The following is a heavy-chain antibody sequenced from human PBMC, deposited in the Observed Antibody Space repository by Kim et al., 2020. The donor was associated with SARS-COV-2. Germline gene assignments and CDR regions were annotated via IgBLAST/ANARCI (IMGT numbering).Heavy chain of an antibody. D-gene: IGHD2-2*01. CDR3: AKGGYCATTSCFQGAYDV. CDR2: TSGSGGNT. V-gene: IGHV3-23*01. Sequence: GGSLRLSCAASRFTFSIHAMSWVRQAPGKGLEWVSVTSGSGGNTDYADSVKGRFTISRDNSKNTLFLQMNSLRAEDTAVYFCAKGGYCATTSCFQGAYDVWGQGTMVTVSS. CDR1: RFTFSIHA. J-gene: IGHJ3*01.